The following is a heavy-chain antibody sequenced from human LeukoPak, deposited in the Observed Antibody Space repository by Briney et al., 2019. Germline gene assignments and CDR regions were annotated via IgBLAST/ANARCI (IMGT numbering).Heavy chain of an antibody. CDR3: ARAMLYSNEIYVYFDY. J-gene: IGHJ4*02. Sequence: PGGSLRLSCAASGFTVSSNYMSWVRQAPGKGLVWVSGINWNGGSTVYADSVKGRFTISRDNAKNSLYLQMNSLRAEDTALYYCARAMLYSNEIYVYFDYRGQGTLVTVSS. D-gene: IGHD4-11*01. CDR2: INWNGGST. V-gene: IGHV3-20*04. CDR1: GFTVSSNY.